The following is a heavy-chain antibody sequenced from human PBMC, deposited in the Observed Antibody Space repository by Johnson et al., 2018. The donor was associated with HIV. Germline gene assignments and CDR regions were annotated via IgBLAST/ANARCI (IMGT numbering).Heavy chain of an antibody. Sequence: QVQLVESGGGVVRPGGSLRLSCAASGFTFDDYGMHWVRQPPGKGLEWVAFIAHDESITHYADTVKGRFTMSRDNSKNTLYLHMKSLRPEDTSIYYCAKDDNLGVWYSDAFDVWGQGTVVTVSS. CDR1: GFTFDDYG. CDR2: IAHDESIT. D-gene: IGHD6-19*01. V-gene: IGHV3-30*02. CDR3: AKDDNLGVWYSDAFDV. J-gene: IGHJ3*01.